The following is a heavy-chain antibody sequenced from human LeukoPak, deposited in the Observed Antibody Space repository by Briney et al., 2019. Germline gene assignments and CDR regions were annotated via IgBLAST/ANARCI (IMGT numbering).Heavy chain of an antibody. CDR3: AREGYYATIDY. CDR2: ISYDGSNK. Sequence: PGGSLRLSYAASGFTFSSYGMHWVRQAPGKGLEWVAVISYDGSNKYYADSVKGRFTFSRDISKNTLYLYLQMNSLRAEDTAVYYCAREGYYATIDYWGQGTLVTVSS. CDR1: GFTFSSYG. D-gene: IGHD3-10*01. J-gene: IGHJ4*02. V-gene: IGHV3-33*01.